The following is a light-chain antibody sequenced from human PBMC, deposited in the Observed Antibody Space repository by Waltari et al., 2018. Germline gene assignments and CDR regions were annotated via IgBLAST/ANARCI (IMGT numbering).Light chain of an antibody. V-gene: IGKV3-20*01. Sequence: ELVLQQYPGTLSLSPGEIATISCRASQGIGRFLAWYQQKPGQPPRLLIYATSNWATGVPDRFSGGGSATEFSLTISRLEPEDVAMYYCQHYESLPVTFGQGTKVEIK. CDR1: QGIGRF. J-gene: IGKJ1*01. CDR3: QHYESLPVT. CDR2: ATS.